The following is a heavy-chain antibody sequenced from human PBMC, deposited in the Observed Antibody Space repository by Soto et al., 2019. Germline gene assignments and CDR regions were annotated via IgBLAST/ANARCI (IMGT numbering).Heavy chain of an antibody. Sequence: ASVKVSCKASGYTFTSYGISWVRQAPGQGLEWMGWISAYNGNTNYAQKLQGRVTMTTDTSTSTAYMELRSLRSDDTAVYYCARDALNYYDSSGYHQSDYWGQGTLVTVSS. CDR2: ISAYNGNT. J-gene: IGHJ4*02. D-gene: IGHD3-22*01. CDR3: ARDALNYYDSSGYHQSDY. CDR1: GYTFTSYG. V-gene: IGHV1-18*01.